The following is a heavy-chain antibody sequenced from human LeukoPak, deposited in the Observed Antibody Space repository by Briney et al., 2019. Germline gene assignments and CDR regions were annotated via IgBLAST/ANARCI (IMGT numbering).Heavy chain of an antibody. CDR1: GFTFSSYS. V-gene: IGHV3-21*01. D-gene: IGHD5-12*01. CDR3: ARVRGYPYYFDY. CDR2: ISSSSSYI. Sequence: GGSLRLSCAASGFTFSSYSMNWVRQAPGKGLEWVSSISSSSSYIYYADSVKGRFTISRDNAKNSLYLQMNSLRAEGTAVYYCARVRGYPYYFDYWGQGTLVTVSS. J-gene: IGHJ4*02.